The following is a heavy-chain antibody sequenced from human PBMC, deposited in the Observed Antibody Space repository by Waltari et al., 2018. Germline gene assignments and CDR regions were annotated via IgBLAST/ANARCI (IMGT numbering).Heavy chain of an antibody. Sequence: ASGFTLSNYFMNGVRHVPGKGLEWVSAISDSGVNTYYADSLKGRFTISRDNSKNTLYLQMNSLRADDTAIYYCATRVSSWGQGTLVTVSS. CDR1: GFTLSNYF. J-gene: IGHJ5*02. V-gene: IGHV3-23*01. D-gene: IGHD3-10*01. CDR3: ATRVSS. CDR2: ISDSGVNT.